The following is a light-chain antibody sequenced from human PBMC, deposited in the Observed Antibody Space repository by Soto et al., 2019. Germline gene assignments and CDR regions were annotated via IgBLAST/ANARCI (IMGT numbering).Light chain of an antibody. Sequence: QSALTQPASVSGSPGQSITISCTGTSSDVGAYNYVSWYQQHPGKAPKLMIYEVTTRPSGVSSRFSGSKSGNTASLTISGLQAEDEADYYCSSYTGTNTLEVFGTGTKVTVL. J-gene: IGLJ1*01. CDR3: SSYTGTNTLEV. V-gene: IGLV2-14*01. CDR2: EVT. CDR1: SSDVGAYNY.